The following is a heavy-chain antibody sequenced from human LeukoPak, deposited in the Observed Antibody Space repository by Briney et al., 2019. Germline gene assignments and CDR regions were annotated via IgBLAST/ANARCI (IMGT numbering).Heavy chain of an antibody. J-gene: IGHJ4*02. Sequence: SETLSLTCTVSSGSISDSYWSWIRQPPGKGLEWIGYMYYNGNTHYNPSLKSRVTMSVDTSKKQFSLRLTSVTAADTAVYYCARRGRYSGSYWDFDYWGQGTLVTVSS. V-gene: IGHV4-59*01. CDR3: ARRGRYSGSYWDFDY. D-gene: IGHD1-26*01. CDR1: SGSISDSY. CDR2: MYYNGNT.